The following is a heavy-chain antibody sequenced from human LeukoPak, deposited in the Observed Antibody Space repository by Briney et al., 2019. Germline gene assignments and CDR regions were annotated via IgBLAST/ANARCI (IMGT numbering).Heavy chain of an antibody. CDR3: ARGRYCSSTSCSHHYYYMDV. Sequence: SETLSLTCTVSGGSISSYYWSWTRQPPGKGLEWIGYIYYSGSTNYNPSLKSRVTISVDTSKNQFSLKLSSVTAADTAVYYCARGRYCSSTSCSHHYYYMDVWGKGTTVTISS. J-gene: IGHJ6*03. D-gene: IGHD2-2*01. CDR2: IYYSGST. CDR1: GGSISSYY. V-gene: IGHV4-59*01.